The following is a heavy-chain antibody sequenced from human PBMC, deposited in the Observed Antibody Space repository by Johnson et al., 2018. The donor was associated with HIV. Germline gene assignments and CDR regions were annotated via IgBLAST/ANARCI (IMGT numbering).Heavy chain of an antibody. J-gene: IGHJ3*02. CDR3: ARDRRNRQWQRLDAFDI. Sequence: QLVESGGGLVEPGGSLRLSCGASGFTFSSNYMSWVRQAPGKGLEWVSVINWNGGSTGYADSVKGRFTISRDNAKNSLHLQMNSLRAEDTAFYYCARDRRNRQWQRLDAFDIWGQGTMVIVSS. CDR2: INWNGGST. CDR1: GFTFSSNY. V-gene: IGHV3-20*04. D-gene: IGHD6-19*01.